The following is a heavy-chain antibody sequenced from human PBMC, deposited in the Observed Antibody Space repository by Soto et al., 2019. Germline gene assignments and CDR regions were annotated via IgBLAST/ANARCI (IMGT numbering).Heavy chain of an antibody. J-gene: IGHJ4*02. V-gene: IGHV4-31*03. CDR1: GGSVSSGAYY. CDR3: ARAPDGTVAFDV. D-gene: IGHD1-1*01. CDR2: INDRGGT. Sequence: QVQLQESGPGMVEPSQTLSLTCTVSGGSVSSGAYYYSWIRQHPGKGLEWIAYINDRGGTYYNPSLRSRSTISSDTSKNPFSLRLSSVTAADTAVYYCARAPDGTVAFDVWGQGTLVTVSS.